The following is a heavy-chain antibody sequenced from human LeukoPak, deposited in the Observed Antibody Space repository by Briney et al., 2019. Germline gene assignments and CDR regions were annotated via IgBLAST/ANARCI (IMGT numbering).Heavy chain of an antibody. D-gene: IGHD2-8*01. CDR1: GFTFSSYE. CDR2: ISSSGSTI. Sequence: GGSLRFSCAASGFTFSSYEVNWVRQAPGKGLEWVSYISSSGSTIYYADSVKGRFTISRDNAKNSLYLQMGSLRPEDMAVYYCARDRAGVGDYWGQGTLVTVSS. V-gene: IGHV3-48*03. J-gene: IGHJ4*02. CDR3: ARDRAGVGDY.